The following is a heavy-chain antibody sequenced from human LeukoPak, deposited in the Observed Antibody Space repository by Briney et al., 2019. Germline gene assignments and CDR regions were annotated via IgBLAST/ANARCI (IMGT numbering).Heavy chain of an antibody. V-gene: IGHV3-49*03. CDR2: IRSNVYGGTT. Sequence: PGGSLRLSCTASGFTFADFTVSWFRQSPGQGLEWVGFIRSNVYGGTTEHAASVEAIFTISRDDSNSIAYLQMNSLKTEDTAVYYCTRGRGRYVMVDWWGQGTLVTVSS. D-gene: IGHD2-8*01. CDR3: TRGRGRYVMVDW. CDR1: GFTFADFT. J-gene: IGHJ4*02.